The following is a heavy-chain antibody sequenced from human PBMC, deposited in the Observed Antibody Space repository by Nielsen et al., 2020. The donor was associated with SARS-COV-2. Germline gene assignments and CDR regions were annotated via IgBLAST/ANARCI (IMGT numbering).Heavy chain of an antibody. CDR3: AKDGAGTPDY. CDR1: GFTFSDYY. Sequence: GSLKISCAASGFTFSDYYMSWIRQAPGKGLEWVAVISYDGSNKYYADSVKGRFTISRDNSKNTLYLQMNSLRAEDTAVYYCAKDGAGTPDYWGQGTLVTVSS. V-gene: IGHV3-30*18. D-gene: IGHD6-13*01. CDR2: ISYDGSNK. J-gene: IGHJ4*02.